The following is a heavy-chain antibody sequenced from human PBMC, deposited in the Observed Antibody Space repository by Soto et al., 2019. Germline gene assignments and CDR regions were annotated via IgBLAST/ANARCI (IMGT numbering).Heavy chain of an antibody. D-gene: IGHD2-15*01. CDR1: GGSISTYY. CDR2: FYYSGST. CDR3: ARRGCRLIDY. J-gene: IGHJ4*02. V-gene: IGHV4-59*08. Sequence: QVQLQESGPGLAKPSETLSLTCTVSGGSISTYYWSWIRQPPGKGLEWIGYFYYSGSTYYNPSLKSRETRSADTCQNLSTLKPRSVTSADTAIYYCARRGCRLIDYWGQGTLVTVSS.